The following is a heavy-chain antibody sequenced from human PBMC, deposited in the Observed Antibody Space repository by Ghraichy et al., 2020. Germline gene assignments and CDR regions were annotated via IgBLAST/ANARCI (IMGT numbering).Heavy chain of an antibody. D-gene: IGHD6-13*01. Sequence: SGPTLVKPTQTLTLTCTFSGFSLSTSGVGVGWIRQPPGKALEWLALIYWDDDKRYSPSLKSRLTITKDTSKNQVVLTMTNMDPVDTATYYCAHEGSSWSRTHKHFDYWGQGTLVTVSS. CDR3: AHEGSSWSRTHKHFDY. J-gene: IGHJ4*02. CDR1: GFSLSTSGVG. V-gene: IGHV2-5*02. CDR2: IYWDDDK.